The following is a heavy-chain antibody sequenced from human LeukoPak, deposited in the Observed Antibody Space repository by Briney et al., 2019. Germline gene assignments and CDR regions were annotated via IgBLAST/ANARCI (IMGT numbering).Heavy chain of an antibody. CDR3: ARGPERVRFWSGYYSEYFDY. CDR2: IIPIFGTA. V-gene: IGHV1-69*05. J-gene: IGHJ4*02. Sequence: GASVKVSCKASGGTFSSYAISWVRQAPGQGLEWMGGIIPIFGTANYAQKFQGRVTITTDESTSTAYMELSSLRSEDTAVYYCARGPERVRFWSGYYSEYFDYWGQGTLVTVSS. D-gene: IGHD3-3*01. CDR1: GGTFSSYA.